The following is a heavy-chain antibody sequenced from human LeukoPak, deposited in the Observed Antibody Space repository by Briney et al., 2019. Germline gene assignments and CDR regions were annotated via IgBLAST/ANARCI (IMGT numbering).Heavy chain of an antibody. Sequence: SETLSLTCTVSGGSISSRSYYWGWIRQPPGKGLEWIGSIHYSGSSYYNPSLKCRLTISVDTSKNQFSLKLTSVTAADTAVYYCARLYCSGGSCYGAFDIWGHGTMVTVSS. V-gene: IGHV4-39*01. J-gene: IGHJ3*02. CDR3: ARLYCSGGSCYGAFDI. D-gene: IGHD2-15*01. CDR1: GGSISSRSYY. CDR2: IHYSGSS.